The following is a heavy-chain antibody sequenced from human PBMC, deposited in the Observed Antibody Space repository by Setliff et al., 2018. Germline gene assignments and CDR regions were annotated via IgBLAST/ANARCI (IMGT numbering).Heavy chain of an antibody. CDR1: GFTFSNAW. Sequence: PGGSLRLSCVASGFTFSNAWMNWVRQAPGKGLEWVGRIKSKTDGGTTDYAAPVKGRFTISRDDSNNTLYLQMNSLKTEDTAVYYCARSYNFWSGPALDVWGKGTTVTVSS. J-gene: IGHJ6*04. D-gene: IGHD3-3*01. V-gene: IGHV3-15*01. CDR3: ARSYNFWSGPALDV. CDR2: IKSKTDGGTT.